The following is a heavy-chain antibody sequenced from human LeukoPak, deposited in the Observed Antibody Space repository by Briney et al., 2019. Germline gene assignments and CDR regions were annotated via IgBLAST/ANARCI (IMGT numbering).Heavy chain of an antibody. CDR1: GGSIRSDGYW. Sequence: SETLSLTCTVSGGSIRSDGYWWRWIRQHPGKGLEWIGYTHYSGSTYYNPSLKNRGSISLDTSKNQFSLKLSSVTAADTAVYYCVRSKAKTRDQYYYNGMDVWGRGTTVTVSS. CDR3: VRSKAKTRDQYYYNGMDV. CDR2: THYSGST. V-gene: IGHV4-31*03. J-gene: IGHJ6*02.